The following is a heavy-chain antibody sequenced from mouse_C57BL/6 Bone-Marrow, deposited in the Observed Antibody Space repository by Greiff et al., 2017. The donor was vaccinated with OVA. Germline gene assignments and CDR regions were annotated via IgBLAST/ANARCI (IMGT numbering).Heavy chain of an antibody. CDR1: GYSITSGYD. CDR2: ISYSGST. Sequence: EVHLVESGPGMVKPSQSLSLTCTVTGYSITSGYDWHWIRHFPGNKLEWMGYISYSGSTNYNPSLKSRISITHDTSKNHFFLKLNSVTTEDTATYYCARDGAYYFDYWGQGTTLTVSS. CDR3: ARDGAYYFDY. J-gene: IGHJ2*01. V-gene: IGHV3-1*01.